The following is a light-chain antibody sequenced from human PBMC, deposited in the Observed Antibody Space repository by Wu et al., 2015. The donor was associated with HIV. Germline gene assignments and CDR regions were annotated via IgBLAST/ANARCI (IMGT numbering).Light chain of an antibody. CDR2: GGS. V-gene: IGKV3-20*01. CDR1: QSVVTV. CDR3: QQYDRSPPLYS. Sequence: TLXCRASQSVVTVVTXYQXKPGQAPRVVIYGGSTRATGIPDRFSGSASGTDFTLTISRLEPEDFAVYYCQQYDRSPPLYSFGQGTKLEIK. J-gene: IGKJ2*03.